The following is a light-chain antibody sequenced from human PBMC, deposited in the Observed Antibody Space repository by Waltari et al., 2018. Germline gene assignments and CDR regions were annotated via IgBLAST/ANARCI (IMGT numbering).Light chain of an antibody. J-gene: IGLJ2*01. CDR3: QVWDNDSGLVL. CDR2: YDT. V-gene: IGLV3-21*04. CDR1: KIGDKS. Sequence: SYVVTQPPSLSVAPGETAKVTCGGFKIGDKSVHWYQQKPGQAPVLVTYYDTDRPSGIPERCSGSNSGNTATLTISGVEAGDEADYYCQVWDNDSGLVLFGGGTKVTVL.